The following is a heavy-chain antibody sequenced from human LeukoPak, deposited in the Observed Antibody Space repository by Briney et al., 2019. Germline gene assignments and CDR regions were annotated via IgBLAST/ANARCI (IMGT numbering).Heavy chain of an antibody. CDR1: GFTFSGYE. V-gene: IGHV3-48*03. CDR2: ISSGGDTI. D-gene: IGHD3-22*01. Sequence: GGSLRHACAASGFTFSGYEMNWVRQAPGKGLEWVSYISSGGDTIYYADSVKGRFTISRDNGKNSLLLQMNSLRAEDTAVYYCARELYYYDSSDYYYARYFDSWGQGALVTVSS. J-gene: IGHJ4*02. CDR3: ARELYYYDSSDYYYARYFDS.